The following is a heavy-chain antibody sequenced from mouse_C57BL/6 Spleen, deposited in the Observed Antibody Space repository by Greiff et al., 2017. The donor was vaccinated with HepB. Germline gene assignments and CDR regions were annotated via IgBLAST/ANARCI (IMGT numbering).Heavy chain of an antibody. CDR3: ARGGYDGYYVWFAY. Sequence: QVQLQQPGAELVKPGASVKLSCKASGYTFTSYWMHWVMQRPGQGLEWIGMIHPNSGSTNYNEKFKSKATLTVDKSSSTAYMQLSSLTSEDSAVYYCARGGYDGYYVWFAYWGQGTLVTVSA. CDR2: IHPNSGST. D-gene: IGHD2-3*01. CDR1: GYTFTSYW. V-gene: IGHV1-64*01. J-gene: IGHJ3*01.